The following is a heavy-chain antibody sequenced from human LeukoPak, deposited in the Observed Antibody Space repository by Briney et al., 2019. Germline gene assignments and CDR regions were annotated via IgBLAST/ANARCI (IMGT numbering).Heavy chain of an antibody. Sequence: ASVKVSCKAFGYTFTSNYMHWVRQAPGQGPEWMGVISPSGGSTTYAQKFQGRVTLTRDMSTSTDYLELSSLRAEDTAVYYCATYKGKVRGVTIYYYYYMDVWGKGTTVTISS. CDR2: ISPSGGST. D-gene: IGHD3-10*01. V-gene: IGHV1-46*01. J-gene: IGHJ6*03. CDR1: GYTFTSNY. CDR3: ATYKGKVRGVTIYYYYYMDV.